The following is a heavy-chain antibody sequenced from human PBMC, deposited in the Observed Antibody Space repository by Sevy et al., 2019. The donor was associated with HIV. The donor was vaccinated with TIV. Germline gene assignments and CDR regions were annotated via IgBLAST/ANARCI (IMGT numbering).Heavy chain of an antibody. Sequence: GGSLRLSCAASGFTFSDYYMNWVRQAPGKGLEWVSYISSSGITIYYADSVKGRFTISRDNAKNSLYLQMNSLRAEDTAVYYCARRGRSSSLSYFDYWGQGTLVTVSS. CDR2: ISSSGITI. V-gene: IGHV3-11*01. D-gene: IGHD6-6*01. J-gene: IGHJ4*02. CDR1: GFTFSDYY. CDR3: ARRGRSSSLSYFDY.